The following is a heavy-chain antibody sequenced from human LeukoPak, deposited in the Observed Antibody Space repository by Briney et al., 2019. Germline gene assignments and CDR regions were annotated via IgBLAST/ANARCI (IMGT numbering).Heavy chain of an antibody. D-gene: IGHD2-21*01. CDR3: AKAPGGGYSIDY. CDR1: GFTFSSYW. J-gene: IGHJ4*02. Sequence: GGSQRLSCAASGFTFSSYWMHWVRQAPGKGLVWVSRINSDGSSTSYADSVKGRFTISRDNAKNTLYLQMNSLRAEDTAVYYCAKAPGGGYSIDYWGQGTLVTVSS. V-gene: IGHV3-74*01. CDR2: INSDGSST.